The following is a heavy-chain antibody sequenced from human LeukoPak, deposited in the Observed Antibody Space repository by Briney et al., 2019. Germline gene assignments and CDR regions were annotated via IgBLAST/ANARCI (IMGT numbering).Heavy chain of an antibody. V-gene: IGHV1-46*01. D-gene: IGHD1-26*01. CDR2: INPSGGST. CDR3: ARSMDGNVGANLLY. CDR1: GYTFTSYY. Sequence: ASVKVPCKASGYTFTSYYMHWVRQAPGQGLEWMGIINPSGGSTSYARKFQGRVTMTRDTSTSTVYMEPSSLRSEDKAVYYCARSMDGNVGANLLYWGQGTLVTVSS. J-gene: IGHJ4*02.